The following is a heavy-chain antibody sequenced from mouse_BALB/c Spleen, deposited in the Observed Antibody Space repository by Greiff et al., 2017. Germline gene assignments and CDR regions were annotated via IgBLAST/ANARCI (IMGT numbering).Heavy chain of an antibody. Sequence: QVQLQQPGAELVKPGASVKLSCKASGYTFTSYYMYWVKQRPGQGLEWIGGINPSNGGTNFNEKFKSKATLTVDKSSSTAYMQLSSLTSEDSAVYDCTRAFGGDFDVWGAGTTVTVSA. CDR2: INPSNGGT. CDR1: GYTFTSYY. J-gene: IGHJ1*01. CDR3: TRAFGGDFDV. V-gene: IGHV1S81*02.